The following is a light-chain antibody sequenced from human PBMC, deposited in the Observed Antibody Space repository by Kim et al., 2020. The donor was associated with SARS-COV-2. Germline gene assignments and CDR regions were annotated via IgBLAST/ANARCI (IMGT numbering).Light chain of an antibody. V-gene: IGLV3-19*01. Sequence: SSELTQDPAVSVALGQTVRITCQGDSLRSYYATWYQQKPRQAPLLFIFGRNNRPSGIPDRFSGSTSGNTASLTISGAQAEDEADFYCQSRDSGGNVVFGGGTQLTVL. CDR3: QSRDSGGNVV. J-gene: IGLJ2*01. CDR2: GRN. CDR1: SLRSYY.